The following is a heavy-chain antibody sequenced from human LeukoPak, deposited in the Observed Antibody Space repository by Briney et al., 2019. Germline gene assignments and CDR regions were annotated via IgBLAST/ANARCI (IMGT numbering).Heavy chain of an antibody. CDR3: ASKGAGYCSSTSCQGAFDL. CDR2: INPNSGGT. D-gene: IGHD2-2*01. CDR1: GGTFSSYA. J-gene: IGHJ3*01. Sequence: ASVKVSCKASGGTFSSYAISWVRQAPGEGLEWMGWINPNSGGTNYAQRSQGRVSMTRDTSISTAYMELSSLRSDDTAVYYCASKGAGYCSSTSCQGAFDLWGQGTMVTVSS. V-gene: IGHV1-2*02.